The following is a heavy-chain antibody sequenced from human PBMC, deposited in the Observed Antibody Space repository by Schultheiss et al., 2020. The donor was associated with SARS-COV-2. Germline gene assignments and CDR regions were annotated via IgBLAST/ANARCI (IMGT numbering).Heavy chain of an antibody. D-gene: IGHD6-6*01. CDR2: IKQDGSET. V-gene: IGHV3-7*03. Sequence: GGSLRLSCAASGFTFSIYWMTWVRQAPGKGLEWVANIKQDGSETYYVDSVKGRFAISRDNTKNSLYLQMNILRAEDTAVYYCARARARYYYYAMDVWGQGTTVTVSS. CDR1: GFTFSIYW. CDR3: ARARARYYYYAMDV. J-gene: IGHJ6*02.